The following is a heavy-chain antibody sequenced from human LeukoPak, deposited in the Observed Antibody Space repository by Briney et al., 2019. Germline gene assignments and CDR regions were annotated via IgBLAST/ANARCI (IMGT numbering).Heavy chain of an antibody. D-gene: IGHD2-21*02. Sequence: PSETLSLTCAVYGGSFSGYYWSWIRQPPGKGLEWIGEINHSGSTNYNPSLKSRVTISVDTSKNQFSLKLSSVTAADTAVYYCARVTATFNWFDPWGQGTLVTVSS. CDR2: INHSGST. CDR3: ARVTATFNWFDP. V-gene: IGHV4-34*01. J-gene: IGHJ5*02. CDR1: GGSFSGYY.